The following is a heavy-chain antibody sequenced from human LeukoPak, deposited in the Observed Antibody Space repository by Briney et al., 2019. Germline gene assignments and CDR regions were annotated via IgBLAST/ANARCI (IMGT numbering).Heavy chain of an antibody. Sequence: GGSLRLSCAASGFTFSNFGMHWVRQAPGKGLEWVSAISGSGGSTYYADSVKGRFTISRDNSKNTLYLQMNSLRAEDTAVYYCAKAGSVGARRGAFDIWGQGTMVTVSS. V-gene: IGHV3-23*01. CDR1: GFTFSNFG. D-gene: IGHD1-26*01. CDR3: AKAGSVGARRGAFDI. J-gene: IGHJ3*02. CDR2: ISGSGGST.